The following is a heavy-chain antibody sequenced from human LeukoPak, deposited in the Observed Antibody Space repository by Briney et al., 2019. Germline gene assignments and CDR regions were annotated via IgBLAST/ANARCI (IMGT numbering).Heavy chain of an antibody. J-gene: IGHJ4*02. D-gene: IGHD2-21*01. V-gene: IGHV1-2*02. Sequence: ASVGVSCTTSGYTFTGYYIHWVRQAPGQGLEWMGWLNPNNDYTYYAPKFQGRVTLTRDTSISTVYMELNRLTSDDTALYYCAVAPGDYWGQGTLVSVSA. CDR1: GYTFTGYY. CDR2: LNPNNDYT. CDR3: AVAPGDY.